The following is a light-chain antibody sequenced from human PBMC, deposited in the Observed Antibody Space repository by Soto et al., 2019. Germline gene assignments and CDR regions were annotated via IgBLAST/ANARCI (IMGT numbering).Light chain of an antibody. CDR2: EVS. CDR3: SSFTTTNTYVI. CDR1: SSDIGGYNF. V-gene: IGLV2-14*01. Sequence: QSALTQPASVSGSPGQSSTISCTGTSSDIGGYNFVSWYQHHPGKAPKLIIYEVSNRPSGVSDRFSASKSGNTASLTISGLQADDEADYYCSSFTTTNTYVIFGGGTKVTVL. J-gene: IGLJ2*01.